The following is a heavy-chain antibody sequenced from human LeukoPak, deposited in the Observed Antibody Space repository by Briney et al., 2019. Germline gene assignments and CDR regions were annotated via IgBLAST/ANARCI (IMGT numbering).Heavy chain of an antibody. CDR1: GLTFSSYA. Sequence: GGSLRLSCAASGLTFSSYAMNWVRQAPGKGLEWVSAISGSGGNTYYADSVKGRFTISRDNSKNTLYLQMNSLRAEDTAVYYCARDYYSSSWSLYYYYYMDVWGKGTTVTVSS. CDR3: ARDYYSSSWSLYYYYYMDV. CDR2: ISGSGGNT. V-gene: IGHV3-23*01. D-gene: IGHD6-13*01. J-gene: IGHJ6*03.